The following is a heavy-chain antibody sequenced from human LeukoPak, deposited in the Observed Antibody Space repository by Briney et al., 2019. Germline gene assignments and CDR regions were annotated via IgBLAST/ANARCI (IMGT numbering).Heavy chain of an antibody. CDR2: IKGDGSER. J-gene: IGHJ6*03. Sequence: GGSLRLSCAASGFTFSSYWMSWVRQAPGKGLEWVANIKGDGSERYYVDSVKGRFTISRDDAKNSLYLQMNSLKTEDTAVYYCTIGYSYGPYYYYYMDVWGKGTTVTVSS. V-gene: IGHV3-7*03. CDR1: GFTFSSYW. CDR3: TIGYSYGPYYYYYMDV. D-gene: IGHD5-18*01.